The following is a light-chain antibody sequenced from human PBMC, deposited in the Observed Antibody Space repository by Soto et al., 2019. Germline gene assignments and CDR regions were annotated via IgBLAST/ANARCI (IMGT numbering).Light chain of an antibody. J-gene: IGLJ2*01. CDR1: SSDVGGYNY. CDR3: SSYTTRGTLVV. CDR2: DVS. V-gene: IGLV2-14*01. Sequence: QSVLTQPASVSGSPGQSITISCTGTSSDVGGYNYVSWYQQHPGKAPKLMIYDVSNRPSGVSNRFSGSKSDNTASLTISGLQAEDEADYYCSSYTTRGTLVVLGGGTKLTVL.